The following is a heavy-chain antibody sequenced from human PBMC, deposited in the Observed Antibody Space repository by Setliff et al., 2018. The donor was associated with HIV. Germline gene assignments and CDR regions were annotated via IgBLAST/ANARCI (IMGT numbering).Heavy chain of an antibody. D-gene: IGHD4-17*01. J-gene: IGHJ6*03. V-gene: IGHV7-4-1*02. Sequence: ASVKVSCKASGYTFSNYGMNWVRQAPGQGLEWMGWINTNAGNPTYAQDFTGRFVFSLDTSVSTAYLQISSLKAEDTAVYYCARDHDYGDLSRNWFYMDVWGKGTTVTVSS. CDR3: ARDHDYGDLSRNWFYMDV. CDR1: GYTFSNYG. CDR2: INTNAGNP.